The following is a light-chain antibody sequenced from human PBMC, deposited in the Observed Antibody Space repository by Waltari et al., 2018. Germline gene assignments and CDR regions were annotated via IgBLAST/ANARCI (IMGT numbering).Light chain of an antibody. CDR1: SGYSSST. V-gene: IGLV4-69*01. CDR2: VNSDGSH. Sequence: QLVLTQSPSASASLGASVKLTCILSSGYSSSTITSHRQQSEKGPRYLMKVNSDGSHTKGDGFPDGFSGSSSGAERYLTISSLQSEDEGDYYCQTWGTGIHVVFGGGTKLTVL. CDR3: QTWGTGIHVV. J-gene: IGLJ2*01.